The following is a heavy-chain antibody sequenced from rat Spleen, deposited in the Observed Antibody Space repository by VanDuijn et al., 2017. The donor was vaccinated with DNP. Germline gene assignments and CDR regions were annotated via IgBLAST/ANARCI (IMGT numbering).Heavy chain of an antibody. V-gene: IGHV1-43*01. Sequence: QVQLQQSEAELAKPGSSVMISCRASGYTFTTYYITWIKQTTGQGLEYIGYINTGSGGTNYNEKFRGKATLTVDTSSNTAFMQLSSLTPDDSAVYYCARRRLPYWYFDFWGPGTMVTVSS. J-gene: IGHJ1*01. CDR2: INTGSGGT. CDR1: GYTFTTYY. D-gene: IGHD1-4*01. CDR3: ARRRLPYWYFDF.